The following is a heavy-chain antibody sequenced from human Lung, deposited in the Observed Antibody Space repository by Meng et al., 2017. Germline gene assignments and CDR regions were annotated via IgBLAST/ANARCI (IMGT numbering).Heavy chain of an antibody. D-gene: IGHD1-26*01. CDR3: TWDDKAVSDY. V-gene: IGHV3-15*01. Sequence: EGHLVGSGGDLVKPGGSLRLSCAAFGFYFNNAWMSWVRQAPGKGLEWVGRIKSNTDGGTAEYAAPVTGRFTISRDDSKSTLYLQMSGLRIDDTGVYYCTWDDKAVSDYWGQGTLVTVSS. CDR1: GFYFNNAW. CDR2: IKSNTDGGTA. J-gene: IGHJ4*02.